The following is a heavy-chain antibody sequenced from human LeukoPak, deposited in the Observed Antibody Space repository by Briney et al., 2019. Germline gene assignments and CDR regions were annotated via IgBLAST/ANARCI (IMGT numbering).Heavy chain of an antibody. CDR1: GFTFTSYD. V-gene: IGHV3-33*01. CDR3: AGDRKSGNFLGEFDH. J-gene: IGHJ5*02. D-gene: IGHD1-26*01. Sequence: GRSLRLSCAASGFTFTSYDMHWVRQAQGKGLEWVALIWYDGSNTYYADSVRGRFTISRDNSKNTLYLQMNSLRAEDTAIYYCAGDRKSGNFLGEFDHWGQGTLVTVSS. CDR2: IWYDGSNT.